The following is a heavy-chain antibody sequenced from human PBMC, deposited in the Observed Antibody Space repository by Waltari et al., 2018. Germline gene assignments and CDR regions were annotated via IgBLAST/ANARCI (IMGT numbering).Heavy chain of an antibody. J-gene: IGHJ4*02. V-gene: IGHV4-38-2*01. CDR3: ARQGPITLLGY. Sequence: QVQLQESGPGLVKPSETLSLTCAVSGYSISSGYYWGWIRQPPGKGLEWIGSIYHSGSTYDDPALKRRVTISVDTAKNQFSLKLSSVTAADTAGYYWARQGPITLLGYWGQGTLVTVSS. D-gene: IGHD3-10*01. CDR2: IYHSGST. CDR1: GYSISSGYY.